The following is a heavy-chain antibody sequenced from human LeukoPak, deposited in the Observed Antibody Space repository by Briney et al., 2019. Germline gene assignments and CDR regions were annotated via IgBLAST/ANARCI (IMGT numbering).Heavy chain of an antibody. CDR2: IFPSGGEI. Sequence: GGSLRLSCAASGFTFSTFAMIWVRQPPGKGLEWVSSIFPSGGEIHYADSVKGRFTISRDNSKNTLYLQMNSLRAEDTAVYYCAKYFRKDRLVNWFDPWGQGTLVTVSS. V-gene: IGHV3-23*01. J-gene: IGHJ5*02. D-gene: IGHD6-19*01. CDR3: AKYFRKDRLVNWFDP. CDR1: GFTFSTFA.